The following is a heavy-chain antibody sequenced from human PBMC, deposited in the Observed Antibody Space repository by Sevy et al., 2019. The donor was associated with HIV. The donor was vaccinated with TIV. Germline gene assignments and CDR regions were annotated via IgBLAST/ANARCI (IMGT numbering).Heavy chain of an antibody. CDR1: GYTFTSYG. J-gene: IGHJ4*02. V-gene: IGHV1-18*04. CDR3: ARERGGVGATKVDY. CDR2: ISAYNGNT. Sequence: ASVKVSSKASGYTFTSYGISWVRQAPGQGLEWMGWISAYNGNTNYAQKLQGRVTMTTDTSTSTAYMELRSLRSDDTGGYYWARERGGVGATKVDYRGQGTLVPGSS. D-gene: IGHD1-26*01.